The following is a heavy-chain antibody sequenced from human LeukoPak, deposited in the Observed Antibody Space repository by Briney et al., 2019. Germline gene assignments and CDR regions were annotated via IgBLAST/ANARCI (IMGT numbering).Heavy chain of an antibody. Sequence: GASVKVSCKASGYTFTTYGINWVRQAPGQGLEWLGWLSPTSGNTGYAQKFQGRVTMTRDTSTSTVYMELSSLTSDDTAVYYCARGEAIVGSYWGQGTLVTVSS. CDR1: GYTFTTYG. V-gene: IGHV1-8*01. CDR3: ARGEAIVGSY. J-gene: IGHJ4*02. CDR2: LSPTSGNT. D-gene: IGHD1-26*01.